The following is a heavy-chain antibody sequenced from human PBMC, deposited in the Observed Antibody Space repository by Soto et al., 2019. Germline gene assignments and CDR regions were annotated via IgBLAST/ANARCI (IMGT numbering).Heavy chain of an antibody. CDR1: GGSINSGDYA. D-gene: IGHD6-13*01. V-gene: IGHV4-30-2*01. Sequence: LQLQESGSGLVKPSQTLSLTCGVSGGSINSGDYAWSWIRQPPGKGLEWMGYIYHSGSTYYNPSLKRRVTIVVDRSKNQFSLKLSSVTAADTAVYYCAGIRIAAAGGGLDVWGQGTTVTVSS. J-gene: IGHJ6*02. CDR2: IYHSGST. CDR3: AGIRIAAAGGGLDV.